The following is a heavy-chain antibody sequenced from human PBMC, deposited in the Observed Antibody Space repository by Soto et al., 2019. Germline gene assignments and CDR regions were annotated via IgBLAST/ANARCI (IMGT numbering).Heavy chain of an antibody. CDR3: AQTHGWPGFDY. V-gene: IGHV4-59*01. J-gene: IGHJ4*02. CDR1: GGSISSRY. Sequence: QVQLQESGPGLVKSSETMSLTCTASGGSISSRYWNWIRQPPGKGLEWIGHIYNGESTNYNPSLKSRVTISVDTSKNQFSLKLGSVTAADTAVYYCAQTHGWPGFDYWGQGILVTVPS. CDR2: IYNGEST. D-gene: IGHD6-19*01.